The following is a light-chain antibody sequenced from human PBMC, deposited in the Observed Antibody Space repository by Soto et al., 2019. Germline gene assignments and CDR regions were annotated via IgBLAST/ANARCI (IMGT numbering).Light chain of an antibody. Sequence: QSALTQPASVSGSPGQSITISCTGTSSDIGAYNYVSWYQQHTGKAPKLLLYEVTKRPSGISNRFSGSKSGNTASLTISGLQAEDEADYYCSSYTSSSTLVFGGGTKLTVL. CDR1: SSDIGAYNY. V-gene: IGLV2-14*01. CDR2: EVT. CDR3: SSYTSSSTLV. J-gene: IGLJ2*01.